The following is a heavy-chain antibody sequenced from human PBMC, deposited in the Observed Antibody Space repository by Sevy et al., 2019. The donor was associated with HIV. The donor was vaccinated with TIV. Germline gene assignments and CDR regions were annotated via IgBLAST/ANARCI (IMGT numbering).Heavy chain of an antibody. CDR2: ISYDGSNK. D-gene: IGHD3-10*01. J-gene: IGHJ6*02. CDR1: GFTFSSYA. V-gene: IGHV3-30*04. CDR3: ARDQVTMVRGVIIKRYYYYGMDV. Sequence: GGSLRLSCAASGFTFSSYAMHWVRQAPGKGLEWVAVISYDGSNKYYADSVKGRFTISRDNSKNTLYLQMNSLRAEDRAVYYCARDQVTMVRGVIIKRYYYYGMDVWGQGTTVTVSS.